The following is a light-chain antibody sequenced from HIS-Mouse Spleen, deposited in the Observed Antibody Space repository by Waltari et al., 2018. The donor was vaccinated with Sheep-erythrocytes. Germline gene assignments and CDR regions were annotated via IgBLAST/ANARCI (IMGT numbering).Light chain of an antibody. J-gene: IGLJ1*01. CDR3: CSYAGSSTYV. CDR2: EGS. Sequence: QSALTQPRPVSGSPGQAGTLSCTGTSSDVGGYNNVSWYQQHPGKAPKLMIYEGSKRPSGFSNRFSCSKSGNTASLTISGLQAEDEADYYCCSYAGSSTYVFGTGTKVTVL. CDR1: SSDVGGYNN. V-gene: IGLV2-23*01.